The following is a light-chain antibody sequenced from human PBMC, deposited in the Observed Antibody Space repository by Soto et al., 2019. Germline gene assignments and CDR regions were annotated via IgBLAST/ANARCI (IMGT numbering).Light chain of an antibody. CDR2: GNS. J-gene: IGLJ2*01. Sequence: QSVLTQPPSVSGAPGQRVTISCTGSSSNIGAGFDVHWYHQIAGTAPKLLIYGNSNRPSGVPDRFSGSKSGTSASLAINGLQTDDEADYYCASYTGRNAWLFGGGTKLTVL. CDR3: ASYTGRNAWL. V-gene: IGLV1-40*01. CDR1: SSNIGAGFD.